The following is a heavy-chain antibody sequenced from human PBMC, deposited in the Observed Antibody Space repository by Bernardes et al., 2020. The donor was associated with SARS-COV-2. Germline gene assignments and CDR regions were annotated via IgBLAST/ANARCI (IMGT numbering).Heavy chain of an antibody. D-gene: IGHD2-2*01. CDR1: GFSFNNYA. V-gene: IGHV3-23*01. Sequence: VGSLSLSCAASGFSFNNYAMNWVRQVPGKGLEWVSGISASGASTYYADSVKGRFTISRENSRNTLNLQMDNLRAEDTALYYCAKDYCSIISCPVRWYYYAMDVWGQGTTVTVSS. CDR3: AKDYCSIISCPVRWYYYAMDV. J-gene: IGHJ6*02. CDR2: ISASGAST.